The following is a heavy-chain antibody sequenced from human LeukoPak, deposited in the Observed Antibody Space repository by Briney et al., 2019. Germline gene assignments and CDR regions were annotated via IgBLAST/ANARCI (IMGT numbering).Heavy chain of an antibody. CDR3: AKTSSTSCYSCVFDY. V-gene: IGHV3-23*01. J-gene: IGHJ4*02. CDR2: ISGSGDSA. D-gene: IGHD2-2*01. Sequence: GGSLRLSCAASGLTFSSYAMSWVRQAPGKGLEWVSVISGSGDSACYADSVKGRFTISRDNSKNTLYLQMDSLRAEDTAIYYCAKTSSTSCYSCVFDYWGQGTLVTVSS. CDR1: GLTFSSYA.